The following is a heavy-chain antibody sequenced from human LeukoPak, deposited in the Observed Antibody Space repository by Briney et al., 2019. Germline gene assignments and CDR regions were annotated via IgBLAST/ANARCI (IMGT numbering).Heavy chain of an antibody. CDR1: GGSISIYY. D-gene: IGHD3-10*01. V-gene: IGHV4-4*07. CDR2: IFTSGIT. Sequence: PSETLSLTCTVSGGSISIYYWNWIRQPAGKGLEWIGRIFTSGITNYNPSLKSRVTMSVGTSKNQFSLNLSSVIAADTAIYYCARETSGTYYNPLGYMDVWGTGTTVTVSS. J-gene: IGHJ6*03. CDR3: ARETSGTYYNPLGYMDV.